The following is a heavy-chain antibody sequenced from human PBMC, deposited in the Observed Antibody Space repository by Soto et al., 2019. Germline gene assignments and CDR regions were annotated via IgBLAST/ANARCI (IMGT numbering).Heavy chain of an antibody. CDR1: GYTFTSYG. V-gene: IGHV1-18*01. D-gene: IGHD2-2*01. J-gene: IGHJ6*02. CDR3: ARVLDIVVVPAAILRVPSNGMDV. Sequence: GASVKVSCKASGYTFTSYGISWVRQAPGQGLEWMGWISAYNGNTNYAQKLQGRVTMPTDTSTSTAYMELRSLRSDDTAVYYCARVLDIVVVPAAILRVPSNGMDVWGQGTTVTVSS. CDR2: ISAYNGNT.